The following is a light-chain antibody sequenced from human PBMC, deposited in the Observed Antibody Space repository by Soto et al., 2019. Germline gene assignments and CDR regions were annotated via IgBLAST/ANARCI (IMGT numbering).Light chain of an antibody. CDR2: SND. CDR3: AAWDDSLNAYV. J-gene: IGLJ1*01. Sequence: QSVLTQPPSASGTPGQTVTISCSGSSSNIGSAYIYWYQHLPGTAPRFLIYSNDQRPSGVPDRVSGSKSGTSASLAISGLQSEDEADYYCAAWDDSLNAYVFGTGTKLTVL. V-gene: IGLV1-44*01. CDR1: SSNIGSAY.